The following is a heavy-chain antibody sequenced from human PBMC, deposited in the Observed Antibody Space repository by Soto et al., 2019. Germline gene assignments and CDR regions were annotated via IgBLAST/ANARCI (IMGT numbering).Heavy chain of an antibody. CDR3: AADFPLYDFWSGPNYYGMDV. J-gene: IGHJ6*02. V-gene: IGHV1-58*01. CDR1: GFTFTSSA. CDR2: IVVGSGNT. Sequence: SVKVSCKASGFTFTSSAVQWVRQARGQRLEWIGWIVVGSGNTNYAQKFQERVTITRDMSTSTAYMELSSLRSEDTAVYYCAADFPLYDFWSGPNYYGMDVWGQGTTVTVSS. D-gene: IGHD3-3*01.